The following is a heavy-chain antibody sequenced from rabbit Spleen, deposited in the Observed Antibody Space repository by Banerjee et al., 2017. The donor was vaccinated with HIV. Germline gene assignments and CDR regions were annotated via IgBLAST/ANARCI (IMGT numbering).Heavy chain of an antibody. CDR1: GFSFSSSYY. CDR3: ATSYGWMDL. J-gene: IGHJ6*01. V-gene: IGHV1S45*01. Sequence: QEQLVESGGGLVQPEGSLTLTCTASGFSFSSSYYMCWVRQAPGKGPEWIACIDTGSSDSTAYASWAKGRFTISKSTSLNTVTLQMTSLTAADTATYFCATSYGWMDLWGQGTLVTVS. D-gene: IGHD6-1*01. CDR2: IDTGSSDST.